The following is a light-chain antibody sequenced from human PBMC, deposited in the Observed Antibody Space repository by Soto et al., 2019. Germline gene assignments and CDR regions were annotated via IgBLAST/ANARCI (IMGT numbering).Light chain of an antibody. CDR2: SNS. CDR1: SSNIKTNG. Sequence: QSVLAQPPSASGTPGQTVTISCSGGSSNIKTNGVSWYQQVPGAAPKLLIYSNSQRPSGAPDRFSGSKSGTSASLDISGLQSEDEAMYQCSTWDDSLKGLIFGGGTKLTVL. CDR3: STWDDSLKGLI. V-gene: IGLV1-44*01. J-gene: IGLJ2*01.